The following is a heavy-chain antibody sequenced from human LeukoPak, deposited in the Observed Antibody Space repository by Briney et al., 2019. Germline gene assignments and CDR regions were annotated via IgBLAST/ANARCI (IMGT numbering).Heavy chain of an antibody. D-gene: IGHD5-18*01. CDR3: ARDPPFGYRTPHFDY. Sequence: ASVKVSCEASGYTFTSYAMHWVRQAPGQRREWMGWINAGNGNTKYSQKFQGRVTITRDTSASTAYMELSSLRSEDTAVYYCARDPPFGYRTPHFDYWGQGTLVTVSS. V-gene: IGHV1-3*01. CDR2: INAGNGNT. J-gene: IGHJ4*02. CDR1: GYTFTSYA.